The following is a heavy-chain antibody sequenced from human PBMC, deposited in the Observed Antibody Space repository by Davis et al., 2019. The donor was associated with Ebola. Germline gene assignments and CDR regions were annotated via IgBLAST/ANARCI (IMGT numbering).Heavy chain of an antibody. V-gene: IGHV5-51*01. CDR2: IYTGDSDT. J-gene: IGHJ3*01. CDR3: ASLRRTITGMDDAFDF. CDR1: GYSFTSYW. D-gene: IGHD1-1*01. Sequence: GESLKISCKGSGYSFTSYWIGWVRQMPGKGLEWMGLIYTGDSDTRYSPSFRGQVSISADKSMKTASLQWSSLRASDTAMYYCASLRRTITGMDDAFDFWGQGTMVTVSS.